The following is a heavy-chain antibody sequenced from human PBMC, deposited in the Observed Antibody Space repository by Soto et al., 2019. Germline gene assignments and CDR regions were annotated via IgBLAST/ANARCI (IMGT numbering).Heavy chain of an antibody. J-gene: IGHJ6*02. CDR3: ARVVVVIPPGYYYAMDV. CDR2: ISSSSSTI. V-gene: IGHV3-48*02. CDR1: GFTFSSYS. Sequence: GGSLRLSCAASGFTFSSYSMNWVRQAPGKGLEWVSYISSSSSTIYYSDSVKGRFTISRDNGKNSLFLQMNSLRDEDTAVYYCARVVVVIPPGYYYAMDVWGQGTTVTVSS. D-gene: IGHD3-22*01.